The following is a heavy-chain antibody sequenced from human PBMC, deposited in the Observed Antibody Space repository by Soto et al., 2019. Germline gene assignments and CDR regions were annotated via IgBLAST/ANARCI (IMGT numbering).Heavy chain of an antibody. CDR3: AHIFSSWYYFDY. J-gene: IGHJ4*02. CDR1: GCSLSTSGVG. Sequence: QITLKESGPPLVKPTQTLTLTCTFSGCSLSTSGVGVGWIRQPPGKALEWLALIYWDDDKRYSPSLKSRLTITQDTSKNQVALTMTNMDHLDTVTYYCAHIFSSWYYFDYWGQGTLVTVSS. V-gene: IGHV2-5*02. D-gene: IGHD6-13*01. CDR2: IYWDDDK.